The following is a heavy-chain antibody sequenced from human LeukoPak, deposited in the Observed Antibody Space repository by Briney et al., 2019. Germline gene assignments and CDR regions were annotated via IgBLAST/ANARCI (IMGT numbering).Heavy chain of an antibody. D-gene: IGHD3-9*01. CDR3: ARVLIYYDILTGYSPEGYFDY. CDR1: GGTFSSYA. Sequence: SVKVSCKASGGTFSSYAIGWVRQAPAQGLEWMGRIIPILGIANYAQKFQGRVTITADKSTSTAYMELSSLRSKDTAVYYCARVLIYYDILTGYSPEGYFDYWGQGTLVTVSS. CDR2: IIPILGIA. V-gene: IGHV1-69*04. J-gene: IGHJ4*02.